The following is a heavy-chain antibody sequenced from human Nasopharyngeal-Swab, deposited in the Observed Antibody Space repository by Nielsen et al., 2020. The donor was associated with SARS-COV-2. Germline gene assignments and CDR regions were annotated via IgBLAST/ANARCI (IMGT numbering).Heavy chain of an antibody. D-gene: IGHD1-26*01. CDR2: ISYDGSNK. CDR1: GFTFSSYG. Sequence: GGSLRLSCAASGFTFSSYGMHWVRQAPGKGLEWVAVISYDGSNKYYADSVKGRFTISRDNSKNTLYLQMNSLRAEDTAVYYCAKDQWGGAKDYYYYDMDVWGQGTTVTVSS. J-gene: IGHJ6*02. CDR3: AKDQWGGAKDYYYYDMDV. V-gene: IGHV3-30*18.